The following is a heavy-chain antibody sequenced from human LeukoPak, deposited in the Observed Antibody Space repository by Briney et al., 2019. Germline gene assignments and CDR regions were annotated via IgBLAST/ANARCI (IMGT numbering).Heavy chain of an antibody. CDR2: IYYSGTT. V-gene: IGHV4-59*01. CDR3: ARESADAFDI. CDR1: GGSISGCY. J-gene: IGHJ3*02. Sequence: SETLSLTCTVSGGSISGCYWSWIRQPPVKGLEWIGYIYYSGTTNYNPSLKSRVTISVDTSKNQFSLKLNSVTAADTAVYYCARESADAFDIWGQGTMVTVSS.